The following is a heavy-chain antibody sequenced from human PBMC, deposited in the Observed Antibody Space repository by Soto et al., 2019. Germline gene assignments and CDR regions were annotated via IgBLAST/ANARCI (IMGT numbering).Heavy chain of an antibody. J-gene: IGHJ4*02. D-gene: IGHD3-3*01. CDR3: ARVDFDDFWSGYTPAYRYYFDF. CDR1: GASISSYY. CDR2: IYYIGST. Sequence: SETLSLTCTVSGASISSYYWSWIRQPPGKGLEWIGYIYYIGSTNYNPSLKSRVTISVDTSKNQFSLKLSSVTAADTAVYYCARVDFDDFWSGYTPAYRYYFDFWGQGTLVTVSS. V-gene: IGHV4-59*12.